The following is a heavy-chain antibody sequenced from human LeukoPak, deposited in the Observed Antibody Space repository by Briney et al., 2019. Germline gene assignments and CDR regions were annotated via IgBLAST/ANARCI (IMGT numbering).Heavy chain of an antibody. V-gene: IGHV3-48*03. CDR3: ARDVSSSWYFNYGMDV. Sequence: GGSLRLSCAASGFTFSSYEMNWVRQAPGKGLEWVSYISSSGSTIYYADSVKGRFTISRDNAKSSLYLQMNSLRAEDTAVYYCARDVSSSWYFNYGMDVWGQGTTVTVSS. CDR2: ISSSGSTI. J-gene: IGHJ6*02. CDR1: GFTFSSYE. D-gene: IGHD6-13*01.